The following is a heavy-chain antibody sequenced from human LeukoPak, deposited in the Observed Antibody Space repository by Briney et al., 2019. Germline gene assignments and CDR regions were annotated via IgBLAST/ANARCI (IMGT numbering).Heavy chain of an antibody. CDR2: IYYSGST. D-gene: IGHD2-15*01. CDR3: AAGGTPCYFDY. V-gene: IGHV4-59*01. Sequence: SETLSLTCTVSGGSISSYYWSWIRQPPGKGLEWIGYIYYSGSTNYNPSLKSRVTISVDTSKNQFSLKLSSVTAADTAVYYCAAGGTPCYFDYWGQGTLVTVSS. J-gene: IGHJ4*02. CDR1: GGSISSYY.